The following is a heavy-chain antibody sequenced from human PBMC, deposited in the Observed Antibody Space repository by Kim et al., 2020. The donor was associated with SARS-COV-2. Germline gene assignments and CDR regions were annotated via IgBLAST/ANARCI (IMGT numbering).Heavy chain of an antibody. D-gene: IGHD3-3*01. V-gene: IGHV4-31*03. CDR2: IYDSGST. Sequence: SETLSLTCTVSGGSISSGGYYWSWIRQHPGKGLEWIGYIYDSGSTYYNPSIKSRVTISVDTSKNQFSLKLSSVTAADTAVYYCARVVTIFGVVTTSDYWGQGTLVTVSS. J-gene: IGHJ4*02. CDR3: ARVVTIFGVVTTSDY. CDR1: GGSISSGGYY.